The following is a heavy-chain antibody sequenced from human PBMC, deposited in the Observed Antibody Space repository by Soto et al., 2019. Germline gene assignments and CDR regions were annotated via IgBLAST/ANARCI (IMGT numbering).Heavy chain of an antibody. V-gene: IGHV3-21*01. J-gene: IGHJ4*02. CDR2: ISSSSTKI. D-gene: IGHD4-4*01. CDR1: GFTFSSYT. CDR3: ARDGGTTVDY. Sequence: GGSLRLSCAASGFTFSSYTMNWVRQAPGKGLEWVSSISSSSTKIYYVDSVKGRFTISRDNAKNSLYLQMSSLGVEDTAVYYCARDGGTTVDYWGQGTLVTVSS.